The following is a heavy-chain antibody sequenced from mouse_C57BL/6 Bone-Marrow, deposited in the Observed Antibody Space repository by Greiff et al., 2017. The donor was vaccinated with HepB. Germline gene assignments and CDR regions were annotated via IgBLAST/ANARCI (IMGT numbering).Heavy chain of an antibody. CDR2: INPHNGGT. CDR1: GYTFTDYY. J-gene: IGHJ3*01. CDR3: ARGDYHGNYIAY. V-gene: IGHV1-26*01. D-gene: IGHD2-1*01. Sequence: VQLQQSGPELVKPGASVKISCKASGYTFTDYYMNWVKQSHGKSLEWIGDINPHNGGTSYNQKFKGKATLTVDKSSSTAYMELRSLTSEDSAVYYCARGDYHGNYIAYWGQGTLVTVSA.